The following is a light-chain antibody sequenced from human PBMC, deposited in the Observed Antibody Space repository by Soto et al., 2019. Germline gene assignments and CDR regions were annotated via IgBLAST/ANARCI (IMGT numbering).Light chain of an antibody. CDR3: PQSYSSTWT. V-gene: IGKV1-39*01. Sequence: DIQMTQSPSSLSSCVVDRFIITCRASQGISTYLNWYQQKPGKAPKLLIYAASSLQSGVPSRFSGSGSETDFTLTISSLQHEDFATYSCPQSYSSTWTFGQGPNV. CDR1: QGISTY. CDR2: AAS. J-gene: IGKJ1*01.